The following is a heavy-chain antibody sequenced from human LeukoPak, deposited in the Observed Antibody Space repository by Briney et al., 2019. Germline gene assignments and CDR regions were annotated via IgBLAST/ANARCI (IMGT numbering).Heavy chain of an antibody. V-gene: IGHV1-2*06. CDR1: GYTFTGYY. J-gene: IGHJ1*01. Sequence: GASVKVSCKASGYTFTGYYMHWVRQAPGQGLEWMGRINPNSGGTNYAQKFQGRVTMTRDTSISTAYMELSSLRSEDTAVYYCATGIVVVIMEHWGQGTLVTVSS. CDR3: ATGIVVVIMEH. CDR2: INPNSGGT. D-gene: IGHD3-22*01.